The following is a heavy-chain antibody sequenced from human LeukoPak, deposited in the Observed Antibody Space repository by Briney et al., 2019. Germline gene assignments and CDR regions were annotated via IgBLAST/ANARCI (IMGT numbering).Heavy chain of an antibody. CDR1: GYTFTSYY. CDR3: AKIPITMVRGVTGNDY. J-gene: IGHJ4*02. CDR2: INPNSGGT. D-gene: IGHD3-10*01. V-gene: IGHV1-2*02. Sequence: ASVKVSCKASGYTFTSYYMHWVRQAPGQGLEWMGWINPNSGGTNYAQKLQGRVTMTRDTSISTAYMELSRLRSDDTAVYYCAKIPITMVRGVTGNDYWGQGTLVTVSS.